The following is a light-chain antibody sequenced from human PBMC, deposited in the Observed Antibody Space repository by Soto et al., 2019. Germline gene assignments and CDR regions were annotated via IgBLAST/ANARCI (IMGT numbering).Light chain of an antibody. J-gene: IGKJ1*01. CDR1: QTINTY. CDR3: HQSHTKRT. CDR2: DAS. Sequence: DIQMTQSPSSLSASVGDRVTITCRASQTINTYLNWYQQKPGKAPKLLIYDASSLQSGVPSRFSGSGSGTDFTVTIRSLQRVDSPTYYCHQSHTKRTFGRETKVEIK. V-gene: IGKV1-39*01.